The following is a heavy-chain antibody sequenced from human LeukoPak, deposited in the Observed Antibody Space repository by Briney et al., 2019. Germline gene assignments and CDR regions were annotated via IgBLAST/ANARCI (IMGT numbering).Heavy chain of an antibody. CDR1: GFTFSNYE. Sequence: GGSLRLSCAASGFTFSNYEMNWVRQAPGKGLEWVSSISSSSSYIYYADSVKGRFTISRDNAKNSLYLQMNSLRAEDTAVYYCARDLPYYYEKNAFDIWGQGTMVTVSS. CDR2: ISSSSSYI. V-gene: IGHV3-21*01. J-gene: IGHJ3*02. D-gene: IGHD3-22*01. CDR3: ARDLPYYYEKNAFDI.